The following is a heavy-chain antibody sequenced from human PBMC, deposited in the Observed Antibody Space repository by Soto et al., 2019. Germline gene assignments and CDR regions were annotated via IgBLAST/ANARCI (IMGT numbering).Heavy chain of an antibody. V-gene: IGHV3-21*01. J-gene: IGHJ5*02. CDR2: ISSSSYI. CDR3: ARGADILTGYYRESWFDP. D-gene: IGHD3-9*01. Sequence: GGSLRLSCAASGFTFSSYSMNWVRQAPGKGLEWVSSISSSSYIYYADSVKGRFTISRDNAKNSLYLQMNSLRAEDTAVYYCARGADILTGYYRESWFDPWGQGTLVTVSS. CDR1: GFTFSSYS.